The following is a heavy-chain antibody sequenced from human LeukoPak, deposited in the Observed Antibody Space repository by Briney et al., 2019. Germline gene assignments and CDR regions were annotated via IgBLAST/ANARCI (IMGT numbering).Heavy chain of an antibody. D-gene: IGHD3-22*01. CDR2: MNPNGGNT. CDR1: GYTFTSYD. CDR3: ARWKHYYDSRRFDP. J-gene: IGHJ5*02. Sequence: ASVKISCKASGYTFTSYDINWVRQATGQGLEWMGWMNPNGGNTGYAQKFQGRVTMTRNTSISTAYMELSSLRSEDTAVYYCARWKHYYDSRRFDPWGQGTLVTVSS. V-gene: IGHV1-8*01.